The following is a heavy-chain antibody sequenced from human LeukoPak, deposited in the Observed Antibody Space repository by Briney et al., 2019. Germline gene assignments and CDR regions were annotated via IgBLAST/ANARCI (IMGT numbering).Heavy chain of an antibody. V-gene: IGHV3-7*01. CDR1: GFTFSSYW. CDR3: ARGDFWSGYANDY. Sequence: GGSLRLSCAASGFTFSSYWMSWVRQAPGKGLEWVANIKQDGSEKYYVDSVKGRFTISRDNAKNSLYLQMNSLRAEDTAVCYCARGDFWSGYANDYWGQGTLVTVSS. J-gene: IGHJ4*02. D-gene: IGHD3-3*01. CDR2: IKQDGSEK.